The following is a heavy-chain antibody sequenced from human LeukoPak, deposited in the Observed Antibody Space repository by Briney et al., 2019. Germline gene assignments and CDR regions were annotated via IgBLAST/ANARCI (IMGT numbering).Heavy chain of an antibody. CDR3: ARDYFDSSGLDY. CDR1: GGSISSSSFY. J-gene: IGHJ4*02. V-gene: IGHV4-39*01. Sequence: SETLSLTCTVSGGSISSSSFYWGWIRQPPGKGLEWIGSIYSSGSTYYNPSLKSRVTISVDTSKNQFSLKLSSVTAADTALYYCARDYFDSSGLDYWGQGTLVTVSS. D-gene: IGHD3-22*01. CDR2: IYSSGST.